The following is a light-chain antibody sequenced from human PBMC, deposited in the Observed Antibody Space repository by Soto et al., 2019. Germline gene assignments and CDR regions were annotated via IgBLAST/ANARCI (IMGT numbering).Light chain of an antibody. CDR2: KAS. CDR3: QQYKSYSLT. J-gene: IGKJ4*01. CDR1: QSISSW. V-gene: IGKV1-5*03. Sequence: DIQMTQSPSTLSASVGDRGTITCRASQSISSWLAWYQQQPGKAPKLLIYKASSLESGVPSRFSGSGSGTEFTLTISSLQPDDFATYYCQQYKSYSLTFGGGTKVEIK.